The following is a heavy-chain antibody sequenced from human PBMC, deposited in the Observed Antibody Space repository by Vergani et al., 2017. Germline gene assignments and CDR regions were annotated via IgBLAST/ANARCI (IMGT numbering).Heavy chain of an antibody. Sequence: QLQLQESGPGLVKPSETLSLTCTVSGGSISSSSYYWGCIRQPPGKGLEWIGSMYYSGSTYYNPSLKSRVTISVDTSKNQFSLKLTSVTAADTAIYYCARAGCVAATWWFDPWGQGTLVTVSS. CDR1: GGSISSSSYY. D-gene: IGHD2-15*01. J-gene: IGHJ5*02. V-gene: IGHV4-39*01. CDR2: MYYSGST. CDR3: ARAGCVAATWWFDP.